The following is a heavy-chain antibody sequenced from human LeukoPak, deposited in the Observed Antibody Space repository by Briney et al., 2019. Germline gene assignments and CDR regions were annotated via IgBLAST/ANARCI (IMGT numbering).Heavy chain of an antibody. V-gene: IGHV3-7*01. Sequence: GGSLRLSCAASGFTFSSDWMIWVRQAPGKGLEWVANIKPDEGEKYYVDSVKGRFTVSRDNAKNTLYLQMNSLRAEDTAVYYCARTTSMSYVGDAFDIWGQGTMVTVSS. J-gene: IGHJ3*02. CDR1: GFTFSSDW. D-gene: IGHD1-26*01. CDR3: ARTTSMSYVGDAFDI. CDR2: IKPDEGEK.